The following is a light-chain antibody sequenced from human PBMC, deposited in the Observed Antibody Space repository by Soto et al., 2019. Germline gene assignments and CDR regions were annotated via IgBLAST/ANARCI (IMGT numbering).Light chain of an antibody. J-gene: IGKJ2*01. Sequence: EIVLTQSPGTLSLSPGERATLSCRASQSVSSIYLAWYQQKPGQPPRLLIYGASSRATGIQDRFSGSGSGTDFTLTISRLEPEDVGVYYCQQYDRSSYSFGQGPKLEIK. CDR2: GAS. CDR1: QSVSSIY. V-gene: IGKV3-20*01. CDR3: QQYDRSSYS.